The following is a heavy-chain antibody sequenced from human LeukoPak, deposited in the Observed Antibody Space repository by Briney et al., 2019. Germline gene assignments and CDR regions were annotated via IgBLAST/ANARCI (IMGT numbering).Heavy chain of an antibody. V-gene: IGHV3-43*01. CDR3: AKGGYGAGTWEMGLDY. CDR2: ISWDGDSK. D-gene: IGHD3-10*01. Sequence: QPGGSLRLSCVASGFTFVEYTMTWVRQGPGKGLEWVSLISWDGDSKYYADSVKGRFTISRDNSKNSLYLQMNSLRIEDTALYYCAKGGYGAGTWEMGLDYWGEGTLVTVSS. CDR1: GFTFVEYT. J-gene: IGHJ4*02.